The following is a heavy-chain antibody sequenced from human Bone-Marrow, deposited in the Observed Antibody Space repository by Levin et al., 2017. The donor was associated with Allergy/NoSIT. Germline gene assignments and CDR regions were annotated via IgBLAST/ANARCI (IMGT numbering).Heavy chain of an antibody. V-gene: IGHV1-2*02. CDR2: INPNSGDT. CDR3: ARISSAAFDI. Sequence: ASVKVSCKASGYTFTDYFIHWVRLAPGQGLEWMGWINPNSGDTDSAQNFQDRVTMTRDTSISTAYMELSSLTSNDTALYYWARISSAAFDIWGQGTVVTVSS. CDR1: GYTFTDYF. J-gene: IGHJ3*02. D-gene: IGHD6-19*01.